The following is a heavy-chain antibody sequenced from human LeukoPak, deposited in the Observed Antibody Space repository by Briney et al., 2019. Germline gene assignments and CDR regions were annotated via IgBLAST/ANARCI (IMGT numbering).Heavy chain of an antibody. CDR3: AKGSGHYYYYYYMDV. CDR1: GFTFSSYA. J-gene: IGHJ6*03. V-gene: IGHV3-30-3*01. Sequence: PGGSLRLSCAASGFTFSSYAMHWVRQAPGKGLEWVAVISYDGSNKYYADSVKGRFTISRDNAKNSLYLQMNSLRAEDMALYYCAKGSGHYYYYYYMDVWGKGTTVTVSS. CDR2: ISYDGSNK. D-gene: IGHD1-1*01.